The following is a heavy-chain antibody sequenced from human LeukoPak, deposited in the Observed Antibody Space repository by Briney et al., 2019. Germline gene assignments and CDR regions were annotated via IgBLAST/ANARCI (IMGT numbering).Heavy chain of an antibody. V-gene: IGHV4-38-2*02. Sequence: SETLSLTCTVSGYSISSGYYWGWIRQPPGKGLEWIGSIYHSGSTYYNPSLKSRVTISVDTSKNQFSLKLSSVTAADTAVYYCARVHSSSSDYYYYYMDVWGKGTTVTVFS. CDR1: GYSISSGYY. CDR2: IYHSGST. J-gene: IGHJ6*03. D-gene: IGHD6-6*01. CDR3: ARVHSSSSDYYYYYMDV.